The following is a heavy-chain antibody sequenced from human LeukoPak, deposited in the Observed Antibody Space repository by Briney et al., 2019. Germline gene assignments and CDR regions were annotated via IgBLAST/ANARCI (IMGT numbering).Heavy chain of an antibody. CDR3: ARGRRITMVRGVMRDPPNRAFDI. CDR1: GGPFSGYY. D-gene: IGHD3-10*01. J-gene: IGHJ3*02. Sequence: DPSETLSLTCAVYGGPFSGYYWSWIRQPPGKGLEWIGEINHSGSTNYNPSLKSRVTISVDTSKNQFSLKLSSVTVADTAVYYCARGRRITMVRGVMRDPPNRAFDIWGQGTMVTVSS. V-gene: IGHV4-34*01. CDR2: INHSGST.